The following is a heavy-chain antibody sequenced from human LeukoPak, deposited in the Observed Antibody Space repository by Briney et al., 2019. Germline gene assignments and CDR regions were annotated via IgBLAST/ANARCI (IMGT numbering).Heavy chain of an antibody. V-gene: IGHV1-24*01. CDR1: GYTLTELS. CDR2: FDPEDGET. Sequence: ASVKVSCKVSGYTLTELSTHWVRQAPGKGLEWMGGFDPEDGETIYAQKFQGRVTMTEDTSTDTAYMELSSLRSEDTAVYYCATHPMVRGVGLFDYWGQGTLVTVSS. D-gene: IGHD3-10*01. CDR3: ATHPMVRGVGLFDY. J-gene: IGHJ4*02.